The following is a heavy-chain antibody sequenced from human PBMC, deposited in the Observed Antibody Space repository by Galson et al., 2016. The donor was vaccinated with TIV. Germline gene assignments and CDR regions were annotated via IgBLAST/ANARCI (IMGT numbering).Heavy chain of an antibody. CDR2: ISYSGST. J-gene: IGHJ2*01. CDR1: GGSISPYY. V-gene: IGHV4-59*01. CDR3: ARHILPAAIPALWDFYFDL. Sequence: SETLSLTCTVSGGSISPYYWSWIRQPPGKGLEWIGYISYSGSTNFNPSLKSRVTMSIDTSRSQFSLRLGSLIVADTAIYYCARHILPAAIPALWDFYFDLWGRGSLVTVSS. D-gene: IGHD2-2*01.